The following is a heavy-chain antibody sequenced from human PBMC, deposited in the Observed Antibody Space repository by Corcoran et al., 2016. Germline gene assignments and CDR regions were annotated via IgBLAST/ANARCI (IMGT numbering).Heavy chain of an antibody. J-gene: IGHJ4*02. Sequence: QVQLVQSGTEVKKPGASVKVSCKASGYTFTSYNLHWVRQAPGQGLEWMGVVNPGSGDTIYAQKLQGRVTMTRDTSTSKVYMELSSLTSEDTALYYCARESGILPAPTKTFDYWGQGTLVTVSS. CDR3: ARESGILPAPTKTFDY. CDR2: VNPGSGDT. CDR1: GYTFTSYN. D-gene: IGHD2-2*01. V-gene: IGHV1-46*01.